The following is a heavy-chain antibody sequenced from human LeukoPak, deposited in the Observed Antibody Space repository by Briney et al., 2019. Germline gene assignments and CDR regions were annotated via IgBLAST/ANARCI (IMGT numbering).Heavy chain of an antibody. CDR1: GYTFTSYG. D-gene: IGHD6-25*01. J-gene: IGHJ3*02. CDR3: AGHFLGAAGDAFDI. CDR2: ISAYNGNT. V-gene: IGHV1-18*01. Sequence: GASVKVSCKASGYTFTSYGISWVRQAPGQGLEWMGWISAYNGNTNYAQKLQGRVTMTTDTSTSTAYMELRSLRSDDTAVHYCAGHFLGAAGDAFDIWGQGTMVTVSS.